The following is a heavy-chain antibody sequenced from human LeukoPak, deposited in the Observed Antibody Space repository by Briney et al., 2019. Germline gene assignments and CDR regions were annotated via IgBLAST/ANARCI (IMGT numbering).Heavy chain of an antibody. CDR2: IYYSGST. J-gene: IGHJ4*02. CDR1: GGSISSYY. D-gene: IGHD6-19*01. CDR3: ARQYSGGWYRTIDY. Sequence: PSETLSLTCTVSGGSISSYYWSWIRQPPGKGLEWIGYIYYSGSTNYNPSLKSRVTISVDTSKNQFSLKLSSVTAADTAVYYCARQYSGGWYRTIDYWGQGTLVTVSS. V-gene: IGHV4-59*08.